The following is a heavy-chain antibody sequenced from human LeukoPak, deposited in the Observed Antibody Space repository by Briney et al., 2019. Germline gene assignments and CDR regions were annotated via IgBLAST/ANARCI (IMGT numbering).Heavy chain of an antibody. D-gene: IGHD5-12*01. CDR1: GGSIGSYY. CDR3: ARERAGSGYSGHDGGWFDP. CDR2: IYSSGSS. J-gene: IGHJ5*02. Sequence: NPSETLSLTCTVSGGSIGSYYWSWIRQPAGKELEWIGRIYSSGSSSFNPSLKSRVTMSVDTSKNQFSLKLSSVTAADTAVYYCARERAGSGYSGHDGGWFDPWGQGTLVTVSS. V-gene: IGHV4-4*07.